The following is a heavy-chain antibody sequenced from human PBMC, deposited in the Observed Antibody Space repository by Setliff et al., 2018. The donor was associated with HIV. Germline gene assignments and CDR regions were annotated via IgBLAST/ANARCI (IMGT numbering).Heavy chain of an antibody. CDR2: ISSSSSYT. J-gene: IGHJ3*02. V-gene: IGHV3-11*06. D-gene: IGHD1-26*01. CDR1: GFTFSDYY. CDR3: VRSGFLGAFDI. Sequence: GGSLRLSCAASGFTFSDYYMSWIRQAPGKGLKWVSYISSSSSYTNYADSVKGRFTVSRDNAKNTLYLQMNSLTAEDTAVYYCVRSGFLGAFDIWGLGTTVTV.